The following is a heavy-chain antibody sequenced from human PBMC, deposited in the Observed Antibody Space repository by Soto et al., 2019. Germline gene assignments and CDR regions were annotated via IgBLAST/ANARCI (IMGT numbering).Heavy chain of an antibody. CDR3: VAEIGITKYFDS. J-gene: IGHJ4*02. V-gene: IGHV1-46*03. CDR1: GYTFTTYH. Sequence: QVQLVQSGAEVKKPGASVKVSCQASGYTFTTYHVHWVRQAPGQGLEWMGVINPSGTWTLYTQKFQGRVTMTRDTSTTTVSMEMYSLTSEDTAVYYCVAEIGITKYFDSWGQGTLVTVSS. CDR2: INPSGTWT. D-gene: IGHD1-20*01.